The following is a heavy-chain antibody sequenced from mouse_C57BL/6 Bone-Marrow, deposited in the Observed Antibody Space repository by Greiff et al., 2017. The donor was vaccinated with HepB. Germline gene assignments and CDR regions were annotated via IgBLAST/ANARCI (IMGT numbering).Heavy chain of an antibody. CDR2: INSDGGST. CDR1: EYEFPSHD. V-gene: IGHV5-2*01. Sequence: EVMLVESGGGLVQPGESLKLSCESNEYEFPSHDMSWVRKTPEKRLELVAAINSDGGSTCYPDTMERRFIISRDNTKKTLYLQMSSLRSEDTALYYCARQVYYSNHKKLAYWGQGTLVTVSA. CDR3: ARQVYYSNHKKLAY. D-gene: IGHD2-5*01. J-gene: IGHJ3*01.